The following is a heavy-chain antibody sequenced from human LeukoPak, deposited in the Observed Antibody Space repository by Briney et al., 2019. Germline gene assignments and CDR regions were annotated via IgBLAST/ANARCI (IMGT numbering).Heavy chain of an antibody. Sequence: GGSLRLSCAPSGFTVSSNYMSWVRQAPGRGLEWVSMIYSGGSAYYADSVKGRFTISRDNSKNTLYLQMNSLRAEDTAVYYCARDSLRGSDAFDIWGQGTMVTVSS. V-gene: IGHV3-53*01. CDR1: GFTVSSNY. D-gene: IGHD1-26*01. CDR2: IYSGGSA. CDR3: ARDSLRGSDAFDI. J-gene: IGHJ3*02.